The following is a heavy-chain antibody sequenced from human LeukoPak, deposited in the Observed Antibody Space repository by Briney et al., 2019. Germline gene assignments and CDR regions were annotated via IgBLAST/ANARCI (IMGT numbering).Heavy chain of an antibody. CDR2: INPDGSTT. D-gene: IGHD6-19*01. V-gene: IGHV3-74*01. Sequence: PGGSLRLSCVASGFTFSSYWMHWVRQVPGKGLLWVSHINPDGSTTSYADSVKGRFTISRDNAKNTLYLQMSSLRSEDTAVYYCVKSGVYTSGWYGGYFDYWGQGTLVTVSS. CDR1: GFTFSSYW. CDR3: VKSGVYTSGWYGGYFDY. J-gene: IGHJ4*02.